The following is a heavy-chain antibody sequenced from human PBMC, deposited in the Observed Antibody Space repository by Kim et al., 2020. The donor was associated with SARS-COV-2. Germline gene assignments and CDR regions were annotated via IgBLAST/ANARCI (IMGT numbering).Heavy chain of an antibody. V-gene: IGHV4-34*01. CDR3: ARVRRLRYGSGYYGMDV. J-gene: IGHJ6*02. Sequence: SETLSLTCAVYGGSFSGYYWSWIRQPPGKGLEWIGEINHSGSTNYNPSLKSRVTTSVDTSKNQFSLKLSSVTAADTAVHYCARVRRLRYGSGYYGMDVWGQGTTVTVSS. CDR1: GGSFSGYY. CDR2: INHSGST. D-gene: IGHD3-10*01.